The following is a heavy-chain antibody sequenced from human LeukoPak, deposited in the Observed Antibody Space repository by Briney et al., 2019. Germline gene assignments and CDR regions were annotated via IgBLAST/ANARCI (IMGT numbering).Heavy chain of an antibody. J-gene: IGHJ4*02. CDR1: GFTFSNYW. CDR3: TRDLLVGATPGDY. D-gene: IGHD1-26*01. V-gene: IGHV3-74*01. Sequence: GGSLGLSCAASGFTFSNYWMHWVRQAPGKGLVWVSRIKTDGSSTSYADSVKGRFTISRDNAKNTLYLQLNSLRVEDTAIYYCTRDLLVGATPGDYWGQGTLVTVSS. CDR2: IKTDGSST.